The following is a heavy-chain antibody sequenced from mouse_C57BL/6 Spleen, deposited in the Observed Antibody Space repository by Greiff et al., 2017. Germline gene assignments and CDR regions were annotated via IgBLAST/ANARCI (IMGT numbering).Heavy chain of an antibody. J-gene: IGHJ4*01. CDR3: ARRVPYDYDADGDMDY. D-gene: IGHD2-4*01. CDR1: GYTFTSYG. Sequence: QVQLQQSGAELARPGASVKLSCKASGYTFTSYGISWVKQRTGQGLEWIGEIYPRSGNTYYNEKFKGKATLTADKSSSTAYMELRSLTSEDSAVYFCARRVPYDYDADGDMDYWGQGTSVTVSS. V-gene: IGHV1-81*01. CDR2: IYPRSGNT.